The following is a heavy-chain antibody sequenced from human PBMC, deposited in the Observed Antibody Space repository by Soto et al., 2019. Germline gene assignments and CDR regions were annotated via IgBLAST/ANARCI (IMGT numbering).Heavy chain of an antibody. V-gene: IGHV1-18*04. J-gene: IGHJ4*02. CDR2: IRVYNGNT. Sequence: QVQLVQSGPEVKKPGASVKVSCKASGYTFSRYGISWVRQAPGQGLEWMGWIRVYNGNTKYAQKVQDRVTMTTDTYTSTAYMELRSLRSDDTAVYYCARKEDYGDYVDYWGQGTLVTVSS. D-gene: IGHD4-17*01. CDR3: ARKEDYGDYVDY. CDR1: GYTFSRYG.